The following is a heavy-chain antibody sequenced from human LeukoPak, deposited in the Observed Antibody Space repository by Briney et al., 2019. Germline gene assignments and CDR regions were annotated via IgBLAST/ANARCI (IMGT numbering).Heavy chain of an antibody. J-gene: IGHJ6*03. V-gene: IGHV4-34*01. CDR2: IKHSGST. CDR3: ARGVRSSWYHDQHYYYMDV. Sequence: SETLCLTCAVYGGSFSGYYWSWIRQPPGKGLEWIGEIKHSGSTNYNPSLKSRVTISVDTSKNQFSLKLSSVTAADTAVYYCARGVRSSWYHDQHYYYMDVWGKGTTVTVSS. D-gene: IGHD6-13*01. CDR1: GGSFSGYY.